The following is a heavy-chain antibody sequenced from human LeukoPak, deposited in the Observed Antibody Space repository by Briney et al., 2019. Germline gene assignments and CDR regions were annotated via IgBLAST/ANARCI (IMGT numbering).Heavy chain of an antibody. V-gene: IGHV3-7*01. Sequence: PGGSLRLSCAASGFTFSSYWMNWVRQAPGKGLDWVANIKQDGSDMYYVDSVKGRFTISRDNAKSSLYLQMDSLRVGDTAVYYCARDSTVGRYWGQGTLVTVSS. CDR1: GFTFSSYW. CDR3: ARDSTVGRY. CDR2: IKQDGSDM. J-gene: IGHJ4*02. D-gene: IGHD2-8*02.